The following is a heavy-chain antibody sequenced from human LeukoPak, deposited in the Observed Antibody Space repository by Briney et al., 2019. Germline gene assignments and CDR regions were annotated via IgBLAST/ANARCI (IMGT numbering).Heavy chain of an antibody. CDR2: IYPDDSDT. V-gene: IGHV5-51*01. J-gene: IGHJ4*02. D-gene: IGHD4-17*01. CDR1: GYSFNNYW. CDR3: ARQHFGDSGPYLDY. Sequence: GESLKISCQVSGYSFNNYWIGWVRQMPGKGLEWIGIIYPDDSDTRYSPSFQGQVTMSADKSISTAYLQWSSLKASDTAMYYCARQHFGDSGPYLDYWGQGTLVTVSS.